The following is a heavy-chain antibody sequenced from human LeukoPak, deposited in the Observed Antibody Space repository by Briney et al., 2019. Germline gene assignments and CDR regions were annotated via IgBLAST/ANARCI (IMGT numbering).Heavy chain of an antibody. Sequence: GRSLTLSCAASGFTFSSYAMHWVRQAPGKGLEWVAVISYDGSNKYYADSVKGRFTISRDNSKNTLYLQMNSLRAEDTAVYYCARDIVVVVSAMDYWGQGTLVTVSS. V-gene: IGHV3-30*04. CDR3: ARDIVVVVSAMDY. J-gene: IGHJ4*02. D-gene: IGHD2-15*01. CDR1: GFTFSSYA. CDR2: ISYDGSNK.